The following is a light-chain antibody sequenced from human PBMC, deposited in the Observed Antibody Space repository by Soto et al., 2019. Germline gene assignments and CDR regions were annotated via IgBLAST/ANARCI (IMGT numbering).Light chain of an antibody. CDR2: GNG. J-gene: IGLJ3*02. V-gene: IGLV1-40*01. Sequence: QSVLTQPPSVSGAPGQRVTISCTGSSSNIGTGYDVNWYQQLPGKAPKLLIYGNGNRPSGVTDRFSASKSGTSASLAITGLQADDEADYYCQSDDGNLSGPWVFGGGTKLTVL. CDR3: QSDDGNLSGPWV. CDR1: SSNIGTGYD.